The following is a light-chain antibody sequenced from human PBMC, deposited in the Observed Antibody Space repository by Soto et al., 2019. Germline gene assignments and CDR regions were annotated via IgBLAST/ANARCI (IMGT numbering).Light chain of an antibody. Sequence: ALTQPASVSGSPGQSITISCTGTSSDVGSGSHNLVSWYQQRPGKAPKVVIYEGSKRPSGVSDRFAGSKSGNTASLTISGLQAEDEADYYCFSYTSSGTYVFGTGTKVTVL. CDR2: EGS. CDR3: FSYTSSGTYV. J-gene: IGLJ1*01. CDR1: SSDVGSGSHNL. V-gene: IGLV2-14*02.